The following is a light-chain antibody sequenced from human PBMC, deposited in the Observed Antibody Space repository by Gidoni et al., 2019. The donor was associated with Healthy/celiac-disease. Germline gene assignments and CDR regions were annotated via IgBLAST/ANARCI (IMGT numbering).Light chain of an antibody. Sequence: YVQTQPPSVSVAPGKTARITCGGNNIGSKRVQWYQQKPGQAPVLVIYYDSDRPSGIPERFSGSNSGNTATLTIRRVEAGDEADYYCQVWDSSSDHVVFGGGTKLTGL. CDR2: YDS. CDR3: QVWDSSSDHVV. V-gene: IGLV3-21*04. CDR1: NIGSKR. J-gene: IGLJ2*01.